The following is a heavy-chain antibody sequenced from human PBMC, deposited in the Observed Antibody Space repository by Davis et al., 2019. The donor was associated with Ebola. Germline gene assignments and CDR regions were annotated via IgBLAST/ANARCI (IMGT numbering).Heavy chain of an antibody. CDR3: ARQWELHDAFDI. CDR2: IIPILGIA. V-gene: IGHV1-69*02. Sequence: SVKISCKASGGTFSSYTISWVRQAPGQGLEWMGRIIPILGIANYAQKFQGRVTITADKSTSTAYMELSSLRSEDTAVYYCARQWELHDAFDIWGQGTMVTVSS. D-gene: IGHD1-26*01. CDR1: GGTFSSYT. J-gene: IGHJ3*02.